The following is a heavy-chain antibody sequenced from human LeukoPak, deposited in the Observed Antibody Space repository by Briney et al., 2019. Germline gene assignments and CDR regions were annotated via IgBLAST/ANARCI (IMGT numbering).Heavy chain of an antibody. CDR2: IYYSGST. CDR3: ARYYYDSSGSDAFDI. D-gene: IGHD3-22*01. J-gene: IGHJ3*02. CDR1: GGSISSGGYY. V-gene: IGHV4-31*03. Sequence: SETLSLTCTVSGGSISSGGYYWSWIRQHPGKGLEWIGYIYYSGSTYYNPSLKSRVTISVDTSKNQFSLKLSSVTAADTAVYYCARYYYDSSGSDAFDIWGQGTMVTVPS.